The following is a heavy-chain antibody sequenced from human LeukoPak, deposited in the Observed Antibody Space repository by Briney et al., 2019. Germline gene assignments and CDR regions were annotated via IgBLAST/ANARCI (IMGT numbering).Heavy chain of an antibody. J-gene: IGHJ4*02. CDR3: ARDPEYSSGYY. D-gene: IGHD6-19*01. V-gene: IGHV4-38-2*02. CDR1: GYSISSGYY. Sequence: SETLSLTCTVSGYSISSGYYWGWIRPPPGKGLEWIGSIYHSGSTYYNPSLTSRVTISVDTSKNQFSLKLSSVTAADTAVYYCARDPEYSSGYYWGQGTLVTVSS. CDR2: IYHSGST.